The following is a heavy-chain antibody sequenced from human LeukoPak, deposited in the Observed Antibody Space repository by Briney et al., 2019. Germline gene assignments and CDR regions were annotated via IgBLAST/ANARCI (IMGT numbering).Heavy chain of an antibody. V-gene: IGHV3-21*01. D-gene: IGHD2-2*01. CDR1: GFTFSSYS. J-gene: IGHJ6*02. CDR3: ARERYCSSTSCYSDYYGMDV. CDR2: ISSSSSYI. Sequence: GGSLRLSCAASGFTFSSYSMNWVRQAPGKGLEWVSSISSSSSYIYYADSVKGRFTISRDNAKNSLYLQMNSLRAEDTAVYYCARERYCSSTSCYSDYYGMDVWGQGTTVTVSS.